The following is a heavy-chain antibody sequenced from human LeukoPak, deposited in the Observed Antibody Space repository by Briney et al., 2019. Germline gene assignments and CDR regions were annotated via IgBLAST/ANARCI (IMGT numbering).Heavy chain of an antibody. CDR3: ARGGYPRYFDY. D-gene: IGHD3-10*01. V-gene: IGHV4-34*01. J-gene: IGHJ4*02. Sequence: PSETLSLTCAVYGGSFSGYYRSWIRQPPGKGLEWIGYIYHSGSTYYNPSLKSRVTISVDRSKNQSSLKLSSVAAADTAVYYCARGGYPRYFDYWGQGTLVTVSS. CDR2: IYHSGST. CDR1: GGSFSGYY.